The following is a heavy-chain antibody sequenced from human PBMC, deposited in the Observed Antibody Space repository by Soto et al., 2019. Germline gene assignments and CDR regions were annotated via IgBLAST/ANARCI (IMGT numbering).Heavy chain of an antibody. CDR2: IIPIFGTA. CDR3: ARGGPPIDY. Sequence: ASVKVSCKASGGTFSIYAISWVRQAPGQGLEWMGGIIPIFGTAKYSQKFQGRVTITRDTSASTAYMELSSLRSDDTAVYYCARGGPPIDYWGQGTLVTVSS. CDR1: GGTFSIYA. J-gene: IGHJ4*02. D-gene: IGHD3-10*01. V-gene: IGHV1-69*05.